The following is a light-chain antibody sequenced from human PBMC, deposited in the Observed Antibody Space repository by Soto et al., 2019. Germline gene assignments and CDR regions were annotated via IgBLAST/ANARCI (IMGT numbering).Light chain of an antibody. CDR2: GAS. J-gene: IGKJ1*01. CDR1: QILSTRS. CDR3: HQYVTSPHT. Sequence: EIVLTQSPGTLSLSPGEGATLSCRASQILSTRSIAWYQQKPGQAPRVIIYGASSRAADVPDRFSGSGSGTDFTLTISRLEPEDFAVYYCHQYVTSPHTFGQGTKVEVK. V-gene: IGKV3-20*01.